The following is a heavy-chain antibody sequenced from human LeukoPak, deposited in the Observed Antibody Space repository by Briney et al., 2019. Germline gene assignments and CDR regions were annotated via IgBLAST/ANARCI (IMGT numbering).Heavy chain of an antibody. Sequence: SETLSLTCAVSGYSISSGYYWGWIRQPPGKGLEWIGNIYYSGSTYYNPSLKSRVTISVDTSKNQFSLKLSSVNAADTAVYYCAREYSRTAFDIWGQGTMVTVSS. CDR1: GYSISSGYY. J-gene: IGHJ3*02. CDR3: AREYSRTAFDI. CDR2: IYYSGST. V-gene: IGHV4-38-2*01. D-gene: IGHD6-6*01.